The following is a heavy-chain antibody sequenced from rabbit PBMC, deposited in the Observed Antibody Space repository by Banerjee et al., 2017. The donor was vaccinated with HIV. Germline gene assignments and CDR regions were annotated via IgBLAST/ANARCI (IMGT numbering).Heavy chain of an antibody. Sequence: QEQLVESGGDLVKPGASLTLTCTASGFSFSTNYWICWVRQAPGKGLEWIACIYGGSSADTYYANWTKGRFTISRTSSTTVTLQMTSLTAADTATYFCARGVYDDYDTYYFDLWGQGTLVTVS. CDR3: ARGVYDDYDTYYFDL. V-gene: IGHV1S45*01. J-gene: IGHJ4*01. CDR1: GFSFSTNYW. D-gene: IGHD2-1*01. CDR2: IYGGSSADT.